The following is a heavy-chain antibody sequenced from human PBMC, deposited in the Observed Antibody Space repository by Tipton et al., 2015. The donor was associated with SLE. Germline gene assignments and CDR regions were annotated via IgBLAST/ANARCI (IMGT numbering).Heavy chain of an antibody. CDR2: INHSGST. CDR1: GGSFSGYY. D-gene: IGHD2-2*01. V-gene: IGHV4-34*01. CDR3: ARGRAAAIRYFDY. Sequence: TLSLTCAVYGGSFSGYYWSWIRQPPGKGLEWIGEINHSGSTNYNPSLKSRVTISVDTSKNQFSLKLSSVTAADTAVYYCARGRAAAIRYFDYWGQGTLVTVSS. J-gene: IGHJ4*02.